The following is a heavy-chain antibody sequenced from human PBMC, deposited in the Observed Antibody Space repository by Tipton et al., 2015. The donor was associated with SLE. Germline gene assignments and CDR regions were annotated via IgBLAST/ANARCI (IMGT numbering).Heavy chain of an antibody. J-gene: IGHJ3*02. CDR3: AISNIVATIYDAFDI. CDR2: INAGNGNT. CDR1: GYTFTSYG. V-gene: IGHV1-3*01. D-gene: IGHD5-12*01. Sequence: QLVQSGPEVKKPGASVKVSCKASGYTFTSYGISWVRQAPGQRLEWMGWINAGNGNTKYSQKFQGRVTITRDTSASTAYMELSSLRSEDTAVYYCAISNIVATIYDAFDIWGQGTMVTVSS.